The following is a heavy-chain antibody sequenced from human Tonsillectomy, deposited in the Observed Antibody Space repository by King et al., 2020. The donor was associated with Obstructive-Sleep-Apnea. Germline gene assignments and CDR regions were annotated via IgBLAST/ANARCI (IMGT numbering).Heavy chain of an antibody. J-gene: IGHJ2*01. D-gene: IGHD3-10*01. CDR1: GGSISSGDYY. CDR2: IYYSGST. Sequence: HVQLQESGPGLVKPSQTLSLTCTVSGGSISSGDYYCSWIRQPPVKGLELIGYIYYSGSTYYNPSLMSRVTILVDTSKHQLSLKLSSVTAAASAVYYCARVDVGSGSYYNGWYFDLWGRGTLVTVSS. CDR3: ARVDVGSGSYYNGWYFDL. V-gene: IGHV4-30-4*01.